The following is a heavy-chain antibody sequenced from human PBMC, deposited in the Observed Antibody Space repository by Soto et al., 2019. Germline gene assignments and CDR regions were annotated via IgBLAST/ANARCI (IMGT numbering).Heavy chain of an antibody. Sequence: QVQLVESGGGVVQPGRSLRLSCAASGFTFSSYGMHWVRQAPGKGLEWVAVISYDGSNKYYADSVKGRFTISRDNSKNTLYLQMNSLRAEDTAVYYCAKDLSSGWYLPHYWGQGTLVTVSS. V-gene: IGHV3-30*18. CDR3: AKDLSSGWYLPHY. CDR1: GFTFSSYG. J-gene: IGHJ4*02. D-gene: IGHD6-19*01. CDR2: ISYDGSNK.